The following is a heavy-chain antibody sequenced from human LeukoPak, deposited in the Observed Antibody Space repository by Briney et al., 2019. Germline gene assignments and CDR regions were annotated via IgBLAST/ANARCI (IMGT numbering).Heavy chain of an antibody. CDR1: GFTVSSNY. CDR2: IYSGGST. Sequence: GSLRLPFAASGFTVSSNYMNWVRQAPGKGLGWVSVIYSGGSTYYADSVKGRFTISRDNSKNTLYLQMNSLRAEDTAVYYCARDKGWALGMDVWGQGTTVTVSS. V-gene: IGHV3-66*02. CDR3: ARDKGWALGMDV. D-gene: IGHD6-19*01. J-gene: IGHJ6*02.